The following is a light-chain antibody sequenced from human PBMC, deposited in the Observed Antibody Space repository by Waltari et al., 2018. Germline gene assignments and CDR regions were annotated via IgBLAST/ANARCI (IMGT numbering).Light chain of an antibody. CDR3: QVWDSNTAV. CDR2: RDS. Sequence: SYELTQPLSVSVALGQTARLTWGGTNIGSKNVHGYQQKPGQAPVLVTYRDSNRPSGIPERFSGSNSGNTATLTISRAQAGDEADFYCQVWDSNTAVFGGGTKLTVL. V-gene: IGLV3-9*01. CDR1: NIGSKN. J-gene: IGLJ2*01.